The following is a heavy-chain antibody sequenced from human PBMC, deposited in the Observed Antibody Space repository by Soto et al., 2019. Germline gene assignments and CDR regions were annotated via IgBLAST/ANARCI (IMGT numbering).Heavy chain of an antibody. CDR1: GYTFTSYY. Sequence: ASVKVSCKASGYTFTSYYMHWVRQAPGQGLEWMGIINPSGGSTSYAQKFQGRVTMTRDTSTSTVYMELSSLRSEDTAVYYCARESIAAAGKVFWFDPWGQGTLVTV. D-gene: IGHD6-13*01. CDR2: INPSGGST. CDR3: ARESIAAAGKVFWFDP. J-gene: IGHJ5*02. V-gene: IGHV1-46*01.